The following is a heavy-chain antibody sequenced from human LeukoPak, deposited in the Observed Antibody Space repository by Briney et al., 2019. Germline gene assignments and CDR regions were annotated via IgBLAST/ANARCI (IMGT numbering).Heavy chain of an antibody. D-gene: IGHD3-22*01. J-gene: IGHJ4*02. CDR1: GFTFDDYA. CDR3: AKDRSSGYSYIDY. V-gene: IGHV3-9*01. CDR2: ISWNSGSI. Sequence: PGRSLRLSCAASGFTFDDYAMHWVRQAPGKGLEWVSGISWNSGSIGYADSVKGRFTISRDNAKNSLYLQMNSLRAEDTALYYCAKDRSSGYSYIDYWGQGTLVTVSS.